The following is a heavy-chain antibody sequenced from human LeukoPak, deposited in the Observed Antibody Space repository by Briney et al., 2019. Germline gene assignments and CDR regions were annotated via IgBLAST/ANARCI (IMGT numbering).Heavy chain of an antibody. D-gene: IGHD6-6*01. CDR3: ARHVGAVAAYFDY. V-gene: IGHV4-59*08. Sequence: SETLSLTCIVSGGSISSYSWNWIRQSPGKGLEWVGYISHSGTTSYNSSLKSRVTISVDTSENQLSLKLRSVTAADTAVYYCARHVGAVAAYFDYWGQGTLVTVSS. J-gene: IGHJ4*02. CDR1: GGSISSYS. CDR2: ISHSGTT.